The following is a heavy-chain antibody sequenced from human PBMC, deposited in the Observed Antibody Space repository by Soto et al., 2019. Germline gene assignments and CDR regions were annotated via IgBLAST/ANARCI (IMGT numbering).Heavy chain of an antibody. D-gene: IGHD5-12*01. CDR2: IYYSGST. V-gene: IGHV4-30-4*01. CDR1: GGSISSGDYY. J-gene: IGHJ4*02. Sequence: SETLSLTCTVSGGSISSGDYYWSWIRQPPGKGLEWIGYIYYSGSTYYNPSLKSRVTISVDTSKNQFSLKLSSVTAADTAVYYCAREIGRDGYLWYFDYWGQGTMVTVSS. CDR3: AREIGRDGYLWYFDY.